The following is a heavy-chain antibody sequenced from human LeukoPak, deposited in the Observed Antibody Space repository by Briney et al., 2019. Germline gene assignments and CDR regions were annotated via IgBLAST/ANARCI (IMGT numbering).Heavy chain of an antibody. J-gene: IGHJ3*02. D-gene: IGHD2-15*01. CDR3: ARVMTRKDTWYAFDI. CDR1: GGSISSSSYY. V-gene: IGHV4-39*01. CDR2: IYYSGST. Sequence: SETLSLTCTVSGGSISSSSYYWGWIRQPPGKGLEWIGSIYYSGSTYYNPSLKSRVTISVDTSKNQFSLKLSSVTAADTAVYYCARVMTRKDTWYAFDIWGQGTMVTVSS.